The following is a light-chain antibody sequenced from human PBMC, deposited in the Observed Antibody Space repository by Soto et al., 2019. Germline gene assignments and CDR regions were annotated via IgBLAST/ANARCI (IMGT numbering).Light chain of an antibody. CDR1: SSNIGGNS. V-gene: IGLV2-8*01. Sequence: LTQPPSVSAAPGQKVTISCSGSSSNIGGNSVSWYQQHPGKAPKLMIYEVTIRPSGVSDRFSGSKSGNTASLTVSGLQAEDEADYYCSSYTGGNPSYVFGTGTKVTVL. J-gene: IGLJ1*01. CDR2: EVT. CDR3: SSYTGGNPSYV.